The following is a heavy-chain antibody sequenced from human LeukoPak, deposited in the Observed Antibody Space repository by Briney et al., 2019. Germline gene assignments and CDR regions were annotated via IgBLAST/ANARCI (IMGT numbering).Heavy chain of an antibody. CDR2: MNPNSGNT. CDR3: ARKGVALRWDYYMDV. V-gene: IGHV1-8*03. D-gene: IGHD4-23*01. J-gene: IGHJ6*03. Sequence: ASVKVSCKDSGYTFTSYDINWVRQATGQGLEWMGWMNPNSGNTGYAQKFQGRVTITRNTSISTAYMELSSLRSEDTAVYYCARKGVALRWDYYMDVWGKGTTVTVSS. CDR1: GYTFTSYD.